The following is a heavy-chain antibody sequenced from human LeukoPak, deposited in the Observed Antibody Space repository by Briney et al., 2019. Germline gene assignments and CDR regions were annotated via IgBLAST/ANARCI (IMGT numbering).Heavy chain of an antibody. CDR3: AKAVVAAIGY. CDR2: ISYDGSNK. J-gene: IGHJ4*02. Sequence: GGSLRLSCAAAGFAFSSYGMHWVRQAPGKGLEWVAVISYDGSNKYCADSVKGRFTISRDNSKNTLYLQMSSLRAEDTAVYYCAKAVVAAIGYWGQGTLVTVSS. V-gene: IGHV3-30*18. D-gene: IGHD2-15*01. CDR1: GFAFSSYG.